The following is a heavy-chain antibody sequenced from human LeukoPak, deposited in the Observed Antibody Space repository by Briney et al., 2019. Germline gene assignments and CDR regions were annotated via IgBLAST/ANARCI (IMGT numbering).Heavy chain of an antibody. V-gene: IGHV4-39*01. CDR1: GGSISGSSYY. J-gene: IGHJ4*02. CDR2: FLYSGTT. Sequence: SETLSLTCTVSGGSISGSSYYWGWIRQPPGKGLEWIGSFLYSGTTNYNPSLKSRVTISVDTSKNQFSLKLSSVTASDTAVYYCVRRTAVAADYWGQGTLVTVSS. D-gene: IGHD2-15*01. CDR3: VRRTAVAADY.